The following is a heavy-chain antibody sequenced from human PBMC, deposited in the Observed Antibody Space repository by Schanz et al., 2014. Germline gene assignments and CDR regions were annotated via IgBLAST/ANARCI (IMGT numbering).Heavy chain of an antibody. Sequence: EVQLVESGGGLVQPGGSLRLSCAASGFSVGNKYMNWVRQAPGKGLEWVSFIYIGGNTYYADSVKGRFTISRDNSKNTVYIQMNSLRAEYTAVYCCARGGPAYYFDDWGQGTLVTVSS. CDR3: ARGGPAYYFDD. V-gene: IGHV3-66*01. CDR2: IYIGGNT. J-gene: IGHJ4*02. CDR1: GFSVGNKY.